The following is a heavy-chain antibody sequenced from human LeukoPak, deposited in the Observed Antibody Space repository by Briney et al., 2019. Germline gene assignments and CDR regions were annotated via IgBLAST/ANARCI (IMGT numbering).Heavy chain of an antibody. D-gene: IGHD1-14*01. Sequence: GGSLRLSCAASGFTFSSYDMSWVRQIPGKGLEWVSAISASGGSTYYADSVKGRFTISRDNSKSTLYLQMNSLRAEDTAIFYCARDLNRNWFDPWGQGTLVTVSS. CDR3: ARDLNRNWFDP. V-gene: IGHV3-23*01. J-gene: IGHJ5*02. CDR2: ISASGGST. CDR1: GFTFSSYD.